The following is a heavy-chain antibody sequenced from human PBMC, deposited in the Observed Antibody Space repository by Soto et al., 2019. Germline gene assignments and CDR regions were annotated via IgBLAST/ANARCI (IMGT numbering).Heavy chain of an antibody. V-gene: IGHV2-5*02. J-gene: IGHJ6*02. CDR2: IYWDDDK. CDR1: GFSLSTSGVA. D-gene: IGHD3-10*01. Sequence: SGPTLVNPTQTLTLTCTFSGFSLSTSGVAVGWIRQPPGKALEWLALIYWDDDKHYSPSLNSRLNITKDTSKNQVVLTMTNTDPVDTVTYYCAHRTPMVRGGRYTLDVWGQGTTVTVS. CDR3: AHRTPMVRGGRYTLDV.